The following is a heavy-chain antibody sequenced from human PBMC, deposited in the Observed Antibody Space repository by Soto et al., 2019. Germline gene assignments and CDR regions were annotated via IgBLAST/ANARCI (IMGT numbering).Heavy chain of an antibody. Sequence: PGGSLRLSCAASGFTFSSYGMHWVRQAPGKGLEWVAVISYDGSNKYYADSVKGRFTISRDNSKNTLYLQMNSLRAEDTAVYYCAKDRIPGYSYGTPIDYWGQGTLVTVSS. V-gene: IGHV3-30*18. J-gene: IGHJ4*02. D-gene: IGHD5-18*01. CDR2: ISYDGSNK. CDR1: GFTFSSYG. CDR3: AKDRIPGYSYGTPIDY.